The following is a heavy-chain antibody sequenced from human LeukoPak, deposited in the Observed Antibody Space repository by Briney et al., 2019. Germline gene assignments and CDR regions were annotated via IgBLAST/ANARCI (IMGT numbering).Heavy chain of an antibody. Sequence: GGSLRLSCAASGFTFSSYAMSWVRQAPGKGLEWVSAISGSGGSTYYADSVKGRFTISRDNSKNTLYLQMNSLRAEDTAVYYCHGYCSSTSCRRRDYWGQGTLVTVSS. V-gene: IGHV3-23*01. CDR2: ISGSGGST. CDR3: HGYCSSTSCRRRDY. CDR1: GFTFSSYA. D-gene: IGHD2-2*01. J-gene: IGHJ4*02.